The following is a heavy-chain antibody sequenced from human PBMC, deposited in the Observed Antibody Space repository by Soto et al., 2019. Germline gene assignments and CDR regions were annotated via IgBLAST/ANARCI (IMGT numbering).Heavy chain of an antibody. CDR2: IKSKTDGGTT. CDR1: GFTFSNAW. V-gene: IGHV3-15*07. D-gene: IGHD3-22*01. J-gene: IGHJ3*02. CDR3: TTGYYYDSSGYHAFDI. Sequence: GSLRLSCAASGFTFSNAWMNWVRQAPGKGLEWVGRIKSKTDGGTTDYAAPVKGRFTISRDDSKKTLYLQMNSLKTEDTAVYYCTTGYYYDSSGYHAFDIWGQGTMVTVSS.